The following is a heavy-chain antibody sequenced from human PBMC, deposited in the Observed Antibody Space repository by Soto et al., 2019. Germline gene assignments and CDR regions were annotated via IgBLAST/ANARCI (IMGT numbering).Heavy chain of an antibody. CDR2: IKSKASSYAT. Sequence: EVQLVESGGGLVQPGGSLKLSCAASGFIFSGAAIHWVRQASGKGLEWVGRIKSKASSYATAYAASVKGRFTISKDDSRNMAYLQMNSLKTVDTAVYYCTRHIVLVVVAAAGSAFDSWGQGTLVTVSS. J-gene: IGHJ4*02. CDR1: GFIFSGAA. D-gene: IGHD2-15*01. CDR3: TRHIVLVVVAAAGSAFDS. V-gene: IGHV3-73*02.